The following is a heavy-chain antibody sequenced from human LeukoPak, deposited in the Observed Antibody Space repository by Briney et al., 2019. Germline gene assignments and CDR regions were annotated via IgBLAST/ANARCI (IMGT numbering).Heavy chain of an antibody. CDR2: IYYSGST. CDR1: GGPISGSSYY. D-gene: IGHD2-15*01. J-gene: IGHJ4*02. CDR3: ARYCSGGSCYGQ. Sequence: SETLSLTCTVSGGPISGSSYYWGWIRQPPGKGLEWIGSIYYSGSTYYNPSLKSRVTISVDTSKNQFSLKLSSVTAADTAVYYCARYCSGGSCYGQWGQGTLVTVSS. V-gene: IGHV4-39*01.